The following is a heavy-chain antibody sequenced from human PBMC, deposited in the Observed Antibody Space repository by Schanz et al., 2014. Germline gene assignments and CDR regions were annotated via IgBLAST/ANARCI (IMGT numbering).Heavy chain of an antibody. Sequence: EVVLVESGGASVQPGGSLRLSRAASGFTFSNYVMDWVRQAPGTGLEWVASITYNGDSTYYTDSVKGRFTISRDNSRNTLYLQMDGLRAEDTAVYYCAKPPPGYLITWYTYYFVSWGQGTLVTVSS. J-gene: IGHJ4*02. D-gene: IGHD1-1*01. CDR3: AKPPPGYLITWYTYYFVS. V-gene: IGHV3-23*04. CDR1: GFTFSNYV. CDR2: ITYNGDST.